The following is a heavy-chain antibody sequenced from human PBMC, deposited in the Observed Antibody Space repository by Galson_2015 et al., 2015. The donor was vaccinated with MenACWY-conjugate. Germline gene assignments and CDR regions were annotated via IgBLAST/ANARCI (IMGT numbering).Heavy chain of an antibody. Sequence: SLRLSCAASGFTVSSNYMSWVRQAPGKGLEWVSVIYSGGSTYYADSVKGRFTISRHNSKNTLYLQMNSLRAEDTAVYYCARSTVTRPADFDYWGQGTLVTVSS. CDR1: GFTVSSNY. CDR2: IYSGGST. D-gene: IGHD4-17*01. J-gene: IGHJ4*02. V-gene: IGHV3-53*04. CDR3: ARSTVTRPADFDY.